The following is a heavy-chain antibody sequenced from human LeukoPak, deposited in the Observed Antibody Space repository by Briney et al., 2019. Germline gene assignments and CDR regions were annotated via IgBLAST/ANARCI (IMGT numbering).Heavy chain of an antibody. CDR1: GFTFSSYG. J-gene: IGHJ5*02. Sequence: PGRSLRLSCAASGFTFSSYGMHWVRQAPGKGLEWVSAISASGGSTHYADSVKGRFTISRDNSKNTLFLQMNSLRAEDTAVYYCAKADGSWTYDPWGQGTLVTVSS. D-gene: IGHD5-24*01. CDR3: AKADGSWTYDP. V-gene: IGHV3-23*01. CDR2: ISASGGST.